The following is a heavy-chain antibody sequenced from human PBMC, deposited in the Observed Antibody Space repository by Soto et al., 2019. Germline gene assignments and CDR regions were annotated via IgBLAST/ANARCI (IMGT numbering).Heavy chain of an antibody. V-gene: IGHV3-7*01. Sequence: EVQLVESGGGLVQPGGSLRLSCVASGLTFRNYWMSWLRQAPGKGLEWVANTNQDGRERYSVDSVKGRFTISRDNAKNSMHLQMNSLRAEDTAVYYCARDGSGYSTDWGQGTLVTVSS. CDR3: ARDGSGYSTD. CDR1: GLTFRNYW. D-gene: IGHD5-18*01. CDR2: TNQDGRER. J-gene: IGHJ4*02.